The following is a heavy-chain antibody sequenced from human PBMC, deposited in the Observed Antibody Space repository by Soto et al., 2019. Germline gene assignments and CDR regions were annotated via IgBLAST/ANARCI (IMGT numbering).Heavy chain of an antibody. V-gene: IGHV2-5*02. CDR2: IYWDGDK. CDR1: VFSLNNTAVG. Sequence: QLTLKESGATLVQPTHTLTLTCTFSVFSLNNTAVGVGWIRQPPGKALEWLALIYWDGDKRYSPYLKRRLAITKETSKTQLVLKMTNMDPADTDTYSCAHREGDDYVWGIDKDAIDMWSGETMVIFSS. D-gene: IGHD3-16*01. CDR3: AHREGDDYVWGIDKDAIDM. J-gene: IGHJ3*02.